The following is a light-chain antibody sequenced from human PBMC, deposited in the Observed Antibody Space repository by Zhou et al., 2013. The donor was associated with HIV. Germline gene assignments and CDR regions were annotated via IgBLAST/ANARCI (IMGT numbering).Light chain of an antibody. Sequence: EIVMTQSPATLSVSPGERATLSCRASQNVSSNLAWYQQKPGQAPRLLIYGASTRATGIPARFSGSVSGTEFTLTISSMQSEDFAVYCCQQYNNWPPMFGQGTKVEIK. CDR3: QQYNNWPPM. J-gene: IGKJ1*01. V-gene: IGKV3-15*01. CDR2: GAS. CDR1: QNVSSN.